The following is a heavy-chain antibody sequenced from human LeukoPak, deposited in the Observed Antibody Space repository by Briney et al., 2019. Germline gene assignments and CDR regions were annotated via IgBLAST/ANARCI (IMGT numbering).Heavy chain of an antibody. J-gene: IGHJ4*02. Sequence: SETLSLTCSASGASTSDKYWSWIRQSPGRTLEWIGHIYNGRNTKYNPSLTSRVTISVDTSRNQFSLSLTSVTAADTAMYYCAQTTGWPGFDFWGPGALVTVSS. V-gene: IGHV4-59*08. CDR1: GASTSDKY. CDR2: IYNGRNT. CDR3: AQTTGWPGFDF. D-gene: IGHD6-19*01.